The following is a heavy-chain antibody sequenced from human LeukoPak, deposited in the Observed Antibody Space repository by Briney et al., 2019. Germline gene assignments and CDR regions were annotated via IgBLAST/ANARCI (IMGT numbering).Heavy chain of an antibody. Sequence: GGSLRLSCAASGFTVSSNYVSWVRQAPGKGLEWVSIIYSDGSTSYADPVKGRFTISRDNSKNTLSLQMNSLRAEDTAMYYCARGSSYCGGDCYLYWGQGTLVTVSS. CDR2: IYSDGST. V-gene: IGHV3-66*01. CDR3: ARGSSYCGGDCYLY. D-gene: IGHD2-21*02. CDR1: GFTVSSNY. J-gene: IGHJ4*02.